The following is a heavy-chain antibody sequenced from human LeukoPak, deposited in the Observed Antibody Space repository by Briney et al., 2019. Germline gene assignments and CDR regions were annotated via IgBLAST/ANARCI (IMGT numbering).Heavy chain of an antibody. V-gene: IGHV3-48*01. J-gene: IGHJ4*02. CDR1: GFTFSSYS. CDR3: ARVGRATAHFDY. Sequence: GGSLRLSCAASGFTFSSYSMNWVRQAPGKGLEWVSYISSSSAIYYADSVKGRFTISRDNAKNSLYLQMNSLRAEDTAVYHCARVGRATAHFDYWGQGTLVTVSS. CDR2: ISSSSAI. D-gene: IGHD1-26*01.